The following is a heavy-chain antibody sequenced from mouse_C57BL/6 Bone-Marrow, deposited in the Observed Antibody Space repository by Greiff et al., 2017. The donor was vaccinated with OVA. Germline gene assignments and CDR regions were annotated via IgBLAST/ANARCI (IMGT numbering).Heavy chain of an antibody. CDR3: TKLSYYGSSYTFYYFDD. CDR1: GFNIKDYY. V-gene: IGHV14-1*01. CDR2: IDPEDGDT. J-gene: IGHJ2*01. D-gene: IGHD1-1*01. Sequence: VQLQQSGAELVRPGASVKLSCTASGFNIKDYYMHWVKQRPEQGLEWIGRIDPEDGDTEYAPKFQGKATMTADTSSNTAYLQLSSLTSEDTAVYYCTKLSYYGSSYTFYYFDDWGQGTTLTVSS.